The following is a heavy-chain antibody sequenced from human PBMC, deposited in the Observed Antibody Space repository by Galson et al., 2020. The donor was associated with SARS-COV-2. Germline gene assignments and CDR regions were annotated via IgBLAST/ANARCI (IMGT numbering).Heavy chain of an antibody. CDR2: INSDGNNT. CDR1: GFTFSSYW. J-gene: IGHJ4*02. CDR3: TATRAY. V-gene: IGHV3-74*01. Sequence: GGSLRLSCAASGFTFSSYWMHWVRQAPGKGLVWFSRINSDGNNTSYADSVKGRFTISRDNAKNTLYLQMNSLRAEDTAVYYCTATRAYWGQGTLVTVSS.